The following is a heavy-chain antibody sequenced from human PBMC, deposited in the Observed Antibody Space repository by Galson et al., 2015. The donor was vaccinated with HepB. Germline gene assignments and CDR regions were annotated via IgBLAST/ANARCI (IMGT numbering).Heavy chain of an antibody. CDR3: ARGKDYGDYFFDL. CDR2: VNSDGSDT. CDR1: GFTFNKYW. V-gene: IGHV3-74*01. Sequence: SLRLSCAVSGFTFNKYWMHWVRQAPGKGPGWVSRVNSDGSDTSYADSVKGRFTISRDNAKNTVYLQMHSLRAEDTAVYYCARGKDYGDYFFDLWGQGALVAVSS. J-gene: IGHJ4*02. D-gene: IGHD4-17*01.